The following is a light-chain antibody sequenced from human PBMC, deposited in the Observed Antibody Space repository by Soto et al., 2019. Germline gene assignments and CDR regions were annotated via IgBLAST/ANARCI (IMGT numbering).Light chain of an antibody. V-gene: IGLV2-23*02. CDR2: EVT. CDR1: SSDIGSYDL. Sequence: QSVLTQPSSVSGYPGQSVTISCTRTSSDIGSYDLVSWYQQHPGTAPKLIIYEVTKRPSGVSTRFSGSKSGNTASLTISGLQAVDEADYYCCSFADFTYVFGTGTRSPS. J-gene: IGLJ1*01. CDR3: CSFADFTYV.